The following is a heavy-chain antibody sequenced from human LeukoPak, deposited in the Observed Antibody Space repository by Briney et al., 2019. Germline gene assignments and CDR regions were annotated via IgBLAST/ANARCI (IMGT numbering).Heavy chain of an antibody. D-gene: IGHD3-22*01. J-gene: IGHJ1*01. Sequence: GRPLRLSCAASGFTFSNYGMHWVRQAPGKGLEWVAVIWYDGSNKYYADSVKGRFTISRDNSKNTLYLRMNSLRAEDTAVYYCARGDYYDSSGYSQYFQHWGRGTLVTVSS. V-gene: IGHV3-33*01. CDR3: ARGDYYDSSGYSQYFQH. CDR1: GFTFSNYG. CDR2: IWYDGSNK.